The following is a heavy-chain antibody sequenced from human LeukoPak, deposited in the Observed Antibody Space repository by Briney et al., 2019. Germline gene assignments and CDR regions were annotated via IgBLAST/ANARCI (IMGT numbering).Heavy chain of an antibody. J-gene: IGHJ3*02. CDR2: IKQDRSEK. Sequence: GGSLRLPCAASGFTFSSYWMSWVRQAPGKGLEWVANIKQDRSEKYYVDSVKGRFTISRDNAKNSLYLQMNSLRAEDTAVYYCARDDSSGNLLGRNAFDIWGQGTMVTVSS. V-gene: IGHV3-7*04. CDR1: GFTFSSYW. D-gene: IGHD3-22*01. CDR3: ARDDSSGNLLGRNAFDI.